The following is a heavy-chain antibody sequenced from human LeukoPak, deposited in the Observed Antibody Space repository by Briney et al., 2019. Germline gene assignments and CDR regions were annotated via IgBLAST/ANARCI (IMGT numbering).Heavy chain of an antibody. Sequence: ASVEVSCKASGYSFTTYHIHWVRQAPGQGLEWMGIINPSGGSTSYAQRFQGRVTMTRDTSTSTVYMELSSLRSEDTAVHYCARVQDDYGMDVWGQGTTVTVSS. V-gene: IGHV1-46*01. CDR3: ARVQDDYGMDV. D-gene: IGHD2-15*01. CDR2: INPSGGST. J-gene: IGHJ6*02. CDR1: GYSFTTYH.